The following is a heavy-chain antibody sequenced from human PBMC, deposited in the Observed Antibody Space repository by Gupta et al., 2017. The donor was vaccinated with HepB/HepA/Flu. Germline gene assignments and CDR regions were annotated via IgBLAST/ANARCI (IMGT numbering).Heavy chain of an antibody. CDR3: GKVFTMGRGESYFDY. V-gene: IGHV3-23*01. CDR2: ISDSGSNT. J-gene: IGHJ4*02. Sequence: EVQLLESGGCLVQPGGSLRLSCAASGFTFSSYAMSWFRQAPGKGLEWVSAISDSGSNTHYADSEESRFTISRDNSKNTLYLQMNSLRAEDKAVYYCGKVFTMGRGESYFDYWGQGSLITVSS. CDR1: GFTFSSYA. D-gene: IGHD3-10*01.